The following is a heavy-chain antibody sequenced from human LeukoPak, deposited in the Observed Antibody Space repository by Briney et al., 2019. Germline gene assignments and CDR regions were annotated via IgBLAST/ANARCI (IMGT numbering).Heavy chain of an antibody. J-gene: IGHJ3*02. CDR2: ISSSSSYT. D-gene: IGHD6-13*01. CDR3: ARDGAHSSSWFLDAFDI. Sequence: PGGSLRLSCAASGFTFSDYYMSWIRQAPGKGLEWVSYISSSSSYTNYADSVKGRFTISRDNAKNSLYLQMNSLRAEDTAVYYCARDGAHSSSWFLDAFDIWGQGTMVTVSS. CDR1: GFTFSDYY. V-gene: IGHV3-11*05.